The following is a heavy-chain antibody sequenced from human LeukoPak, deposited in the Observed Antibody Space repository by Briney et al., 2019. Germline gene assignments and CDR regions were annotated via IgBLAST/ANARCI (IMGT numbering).Heavy chain of an antibody. CDR3: ATYGSGSGTFFDS. J-gene: IGHJ4*01. D-gene: IGHD3-10*01. CDR1: GFTFSSYG. V-gene: IGHV3-30*02. Sequence: QSGGSLRLSCAASGFTFSSYGMHWVRQAPGKGLEWVAFIRYDGSNKYYADSVKGRFTISRDNSKNTLYPQMDSLRAEDTALYYCATYGSGSGTFFDSWGQGTLVTVSS. CDR2: IRYDGSNK.